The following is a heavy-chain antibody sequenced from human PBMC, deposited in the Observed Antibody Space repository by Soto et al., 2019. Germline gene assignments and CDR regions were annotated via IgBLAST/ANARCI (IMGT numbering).Heavy chain of an antibody. V-gene: IGHV4-59*07. Sequence: PSDTLSLTCTVSGGSISIYYWSWIRQPPGKGLEWIGYIYYRGSTNYNPSLKGRATISVDTSKNQFSLKLSSVTAADTAVYYCSRAETYYYDSSGYHFDYWGPGTLVNVS. CDR3: SRAETYYYDSSGYHFDY. D-gene: IGHD3-22*01. CDR1: GGSISIYY. J-gene: IGHJ4*02. CDR2: IYYRGST.